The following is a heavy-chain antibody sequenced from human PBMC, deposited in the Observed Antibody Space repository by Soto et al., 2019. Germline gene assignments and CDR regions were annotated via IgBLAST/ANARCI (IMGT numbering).Heavy chain of an antibody. CDR3: ARARMVRGVIYYYGMDV. J-gene: IGHJ6*02. CDR1: GGSISSGGNY. Sequence: QVQLQESGPVLVKSSQTLSLTCTFSGGSISSGGNYWSWIRQHPGNGLEWIGYIYHIGSTYYNPSLKSRVTISVDTSKNQFSLKLNSVTAADTAVYYCARARMVRGVIYYYGMDVWGQGTTVTVSS. V-gene: IGHV4-31*03. D-gene: IGHD3-10*01. CDR2: IYHIGST.